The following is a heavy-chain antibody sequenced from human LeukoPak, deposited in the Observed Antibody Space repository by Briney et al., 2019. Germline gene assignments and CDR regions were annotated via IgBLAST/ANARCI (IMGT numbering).Heavy chain of an antibody. D-gene: IGHD4-11*01. CDR1: GFTFKMFA. V-gene: IGHV3-23*01. J-gene: IGHJ4*02. Sequence: AGGSLRLSCAASGFTFKMFAMSWVRQAPGKGLEWVSGINGGGGHAYYADSVEGRFTISRDNSKNMLYLQMNSLGVEDTAIYFCAKDDSMTFDHFDSWGQGLLVSVSS. CDR3: AKDDSMTFDHFDS. CDR2: INGGGGHA.